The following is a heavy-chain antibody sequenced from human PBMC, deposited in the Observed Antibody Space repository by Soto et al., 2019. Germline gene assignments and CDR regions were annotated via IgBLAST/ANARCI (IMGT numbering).Heavy chain of an antibody. CDR3: ARAQGYRGYDSWGNCFYP. Sequence: QVQLVQSGAEVKKPGASVKVSCKASGYTFTSYGISWVRQAPGQGLEWMGWISAYNGNTNHAQKLQGSVTMTTDTATRTPYLEHGGLRSDETAVASCARAQGYRGYDSWGNCFYPLGQGTPVTVPP. J-gene: IGHJ5*02. D-gene: IGHD5-12*01. V-gene: IGHV1-18*01. CDR1: GYTFTSYG. CDR2: ISAYNGNT.